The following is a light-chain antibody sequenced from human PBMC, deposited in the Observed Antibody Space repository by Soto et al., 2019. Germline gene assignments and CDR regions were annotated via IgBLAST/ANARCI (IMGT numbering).Light chain of an antibody. Sequence: QSVLTQPPSASGSPGQSVTISCTGTSSDVGGYKYVSWYQQHPGKAPKLILSEVSKRPSGVPDRFSGSKSGNTASLTVSGLQAEDEADYYCSSYAGSDNYVVFGGGTKVTVL. V-gene: IGLV2-8*01. CDR3: SSYAGSDNYVV. CDR1: SSDVGGYKY. CDR2: EVS. J-gene: IGLJ2*01.